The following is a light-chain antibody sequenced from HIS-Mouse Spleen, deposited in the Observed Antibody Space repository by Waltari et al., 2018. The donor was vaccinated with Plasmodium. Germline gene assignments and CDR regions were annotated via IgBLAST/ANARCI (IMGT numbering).Light chain of an antibody. J-gene: IGLJ3*02. CDR3: MIWPSNASGV. CDR2: NYSDSDK. V-gene: IGLV5-37*01. Sequence: QPVLSQPPSSSASPGASASPTSTLPSNINGGSYNIYWYQQKPGSPPRYLLYNYSDSDKGQGSGVPSRFSESKDASANTGILLISGLQSEDEADYYCMIWPSNASGVFGGGTKLTVL. CDR1: SNINGGSYN.